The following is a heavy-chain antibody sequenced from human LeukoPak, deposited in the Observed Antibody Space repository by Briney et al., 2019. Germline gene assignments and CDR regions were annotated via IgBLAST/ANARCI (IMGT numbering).Heavy chain of an antibody. Sequence: PSETLSLTCTVSGGSISSYYMSWIRQAPGKGLEWVSYISSSGSTIYYADSVKGRFTISRDNAKNSLYLQMNSLRAEDTAVYYCAREGGDYSSSFDPWGQGTLVTVSS. CDR3: AREGGDYSSSFDP. CDR1: GGSISSYY. D-gene: IGHD4-4*01. V-gene: IGHV3-11*01. J-gene: IGHJ5*02. CDR2: ISSSGSTI.